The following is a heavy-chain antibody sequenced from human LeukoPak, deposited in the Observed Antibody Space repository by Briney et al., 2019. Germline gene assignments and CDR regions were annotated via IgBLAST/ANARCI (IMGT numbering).Heavy chain of an antibody. CDR3: ARENVARYSSSWYSGYYGMDV. D-gene: IGHD6-13*01. CDR1: GFTFSSYG. CDR2: IWYDGSNK. J-gene: IGHJ6*02. Sequence: PGGSLRLSCAASGFTFSSYGMHWVRQAPGKGLEWVAVIWYDGSNKYYADSVKGRFTISRDNSKNTLYLQMNSLRAEDTAVYYCARENVARYSSSWYSGYYGMDVWGQGTTVTVSS. V-gene: IGHV3-33*01.